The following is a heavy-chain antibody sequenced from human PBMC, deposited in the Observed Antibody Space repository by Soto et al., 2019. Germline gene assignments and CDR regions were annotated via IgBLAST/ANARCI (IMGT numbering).Heavy chain of an antibody. V-gene: IGHV1-69*13. CDR3: ARDPPYSSSSRGYYYGMDV. CDR1: GGTFSSYA. Sequence: SVKVSCKASGGTFSSYAISWVRQAPGQGLEWMGGIIPIFGTANYAQKFQGRVTITADESTSTAYMELSSLRSEDTAVYYCARDPPYSSSSRGYYYGMDVWGQGTTVTVSS. J-gene: IGHJ6*02. D-gene: IGHD6-6*01. CDR2: IIPIFGTA.